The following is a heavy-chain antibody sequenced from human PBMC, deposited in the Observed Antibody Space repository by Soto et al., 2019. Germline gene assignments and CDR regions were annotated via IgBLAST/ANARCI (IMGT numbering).Heavy chain of an antibody. D-gene: IGHD2-21*02. CDR3: ARELLNPDYYYGMDV. CDR2: IYYSGST. V-gene: IGHV4-31*03. Sequence: SETLSLTCTVSGGSIISGGYYWIWIRQHPGKGLEWIGYIYYSGSTYYNPSLKSRVTISVDTSKNQFSLKLSSVTAADTAVYYCARELLNPDYYYGMDVWGQGTTVTVSS. CDR1: GGSIISGGYY. J-gene: IGHJ6*02.